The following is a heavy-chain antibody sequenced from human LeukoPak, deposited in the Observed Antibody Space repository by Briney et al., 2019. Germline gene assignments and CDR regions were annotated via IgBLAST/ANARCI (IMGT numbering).Heavy chain of an antibody. Sequence: PGGSLRLSCAASGFTFNDCWMSWVRQAPGKGLEWVANIHQDGSEKNYVDSVKGRFTISRDNAKNSLYLQMNSLRAEDTAVYYCARGGYSSSWYFGYWGQGSLVTVSS. CDR3: ARGGYSSSWYFGY. V-gene: IGHV3-7*01. CDR2: IHQDGSEK. J-gene: IGHJ4*02. D-gene: IGHD6-13*01. CDR1: GFTFNDCW.